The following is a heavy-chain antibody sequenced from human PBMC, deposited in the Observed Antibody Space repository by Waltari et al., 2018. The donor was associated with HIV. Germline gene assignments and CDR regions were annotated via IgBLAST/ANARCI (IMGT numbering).Heavy chain of an antibody. D-gene: IGHD5-18*01. CDR1: GGSISSGSYY. J-gene: IGHJ6*02. CDR3: ARGYSYGFHYYYGMDV. Sequence: QVQLQESGPGLVKPSQTLSLTCTVSGGSISSGSYYWSWIRQPAGKGLEWIGRIYTSGGTNYNPSLKSRVTISVDTSKNQFSLKLSSVTAADTAVYYCARGYSYGFHYYYGMDVWGQGTTVTVSS. V-gene: IGHV4-61*02. CDR2: IYTSGGT.